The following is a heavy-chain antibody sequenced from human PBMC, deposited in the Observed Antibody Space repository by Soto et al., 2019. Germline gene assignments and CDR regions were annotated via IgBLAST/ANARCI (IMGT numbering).Heavy chain of an antibody. CDR1: GGSFSGCY. V-gene: IGHV4-34*01. D-gene: IGHD3-10*01. Sequence: SETLSLTCAVYGGSFSGCYWSWIRQPPGKGLEWIGEINHSGTTNYNPSLKSRVTISVDTSNNQFSLKLSFVTAADTVFYYCARGPPPVYGSGRNFDYWGQGTLVTVSS. CDR3: ARGPPPVYGSGRNFDY. CDR2: INHSGTT. J-gene: IGHJ4*02.